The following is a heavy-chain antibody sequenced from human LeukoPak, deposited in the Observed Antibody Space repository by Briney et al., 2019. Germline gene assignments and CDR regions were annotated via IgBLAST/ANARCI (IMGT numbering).Heavy chain of an antibody. CDR3: ATDIRQWLVFPPR. J-gene: IGHJ4*02. D-gene: IGHD6-19*01. Sequence: GASVKVSCKASGGTFSSYAISWVRQAPGQGLEWMGWISAYNGNTNYAQKLQGRVTMTTDTSTSTAYMELSSLRSEDTAVYYCATDIRQWLVFPPRWGQGTLVTVSS. CDR2: ISAYNGNT. V-gene: IGHV1-18*01. CDR1: GGTFSSYA.